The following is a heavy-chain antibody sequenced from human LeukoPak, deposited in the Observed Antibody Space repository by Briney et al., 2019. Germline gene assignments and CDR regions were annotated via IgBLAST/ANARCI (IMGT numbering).Heavy chain of an antibody. CDR1: GFTFISNY. J-gene: IGHJ4*02. V-gene: IGHV3-53*01. Sequence: GGSLRLSCEASGFTFISNYMSWVRQAPGKGLEWVSVIYSGGSTYYADSVKGRFTISRDNSKNTLYLQMNSLRAEDTAVYYCARHYYDSSGPNFDYWGQGTLVTVSS. CDR2: IYSGGST. CDR3: ARHYYDSSGPNFDY. D-gene: IGHD3-22*01.